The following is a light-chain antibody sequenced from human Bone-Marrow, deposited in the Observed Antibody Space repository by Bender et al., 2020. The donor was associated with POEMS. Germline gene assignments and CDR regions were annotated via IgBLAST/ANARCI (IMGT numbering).Light chain of an antibody. Sequence: SYELTQPPSVSVSPGQTARITCSGDALPKQFAYWYQQKPGQAPVLVIYEDSERPSGISERFSSSSSGTTVSLTISGVQAEDGADYYCQSVDVTGTYVIFGGGTKLTVL. CDR1: ALPKQF. J-gene: IGLJ2*01. CDR2: EDS. V-gene: IGLV3-25*03. CDR3: QSVDVTGTYVI.